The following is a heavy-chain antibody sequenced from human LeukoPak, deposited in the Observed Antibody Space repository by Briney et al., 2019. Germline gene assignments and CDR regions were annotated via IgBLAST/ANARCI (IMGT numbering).Heavy chain of an antibody. Sequence: GASVKVSCKASGYTFTGYYMHWVRQAPGQGLEWMGWINPNSGGTNYAQKFQGRVTMTRDTSISTAYMELSRLRSDDTAVYYCARVCLRIVGASPLGYWGQGTLVTVSS. V-gene: IGHV1-2*02. CDR1: GYTFTGYY. CDR3: ARVCLRIVGASPLGY. D-gene: IGHD1-26*01. CDR2: INPNSGGT. J-gene: IGHJ4*02.